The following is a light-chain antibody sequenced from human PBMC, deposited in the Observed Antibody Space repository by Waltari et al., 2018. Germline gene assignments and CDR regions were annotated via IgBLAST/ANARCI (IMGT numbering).Light chain of an antibody. V-gene: IGLV2-23*02. CDR1: NNEIGSYNF. CDR2: DVS. J-gene: IGLJ2*01. Sequence: QSALTQPASVSGSPGQSLNVSFIGTNNEIGSYNFVSWFQQPPGRDPKLIIYDVSERPLGVSNRFSGSKSGNTASLTISGLQAEDEADYYCFSYAGSNSFAFGGGTRVTVL. CDR3: FSYAGSNSFA.